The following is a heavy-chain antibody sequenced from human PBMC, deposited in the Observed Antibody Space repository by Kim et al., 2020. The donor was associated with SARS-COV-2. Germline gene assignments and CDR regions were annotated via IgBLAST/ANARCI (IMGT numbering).Heavy chain of an antibody. D-gene: IGHD2-2*01. CDR3: ARGLVVPAVTYNWFDP. V-gene: IGHV4-34*01. Sequence: SLKSRVTISVDTSKNQFSLKLSSVTAADTAVYYCARGLVVPAVTYNWFDPWGQGTLVTVSS. J-gene: IGHJ5*02.